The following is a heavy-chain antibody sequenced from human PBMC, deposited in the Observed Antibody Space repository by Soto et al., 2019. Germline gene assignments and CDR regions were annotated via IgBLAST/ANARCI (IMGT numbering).Heavy chain of an antibody. CDR1: GYTFTSYG. V-gene: IGHV1-18*01. CDR3: ARRGYCSGGSCFPVGMDV. Sequence: QVQLVQSGAEVKKPGASVKVSCKASGYTFTSYGISWVRQAPGQGLEWMGWISAYNGNTNYAQKLQGRVTMTTDTRTRTAYMERRSRRSDDTAEYYCARRGYCSGGSCFPVGMDVWGQGTTVPVSS. D-gene: IGHD2-15*01. J-gene: IGHJ6*02. CDR2: ISAYNGNT.